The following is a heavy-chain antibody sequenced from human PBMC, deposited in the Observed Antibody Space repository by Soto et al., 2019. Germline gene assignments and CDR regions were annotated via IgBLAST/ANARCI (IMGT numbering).Heavy chain of an antibody. J-gene: IGHJ4*02. CDR2: INPSGGST. CDR1: GYTFTNYY. V-gene: IGHV1-46*01. Sequence: AASVKVSCKASGYTFTNYYLHWVRQAPGQGLEWMGIINPSGGSTTYAQKFQGRVTMTRDTSTSTVYMELSSLRSEDTAVYYCARVYSSGFEYWGQGTLVTVSS. D-gene: IGHD6-19*01. CDR3: ARVYSSGFEY.